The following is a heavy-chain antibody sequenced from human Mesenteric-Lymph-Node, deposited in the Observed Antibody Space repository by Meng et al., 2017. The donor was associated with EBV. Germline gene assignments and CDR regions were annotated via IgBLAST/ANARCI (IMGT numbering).Heavy chain of an antibody. Sequence: VQPPASGPGLVKPSQTLSLTCTGSGGSIGSANYWSWIRQPPGKGLELIGYIYYSGNTYYNPSLESRVTISIDTSKSQVSLKLTSVTAADTAVYYCARVTYSGSRYPSVFDYWGQGNLVTVSS. CDR1: GGSIGSANY. CDR2: IYYSGNT. D-gene: IGHD6-13*01. CDR3: ARVTYSGSRYPSVFDY. V-gene: IGHV4-30-4*01. J-gene: IGHJ4*02.